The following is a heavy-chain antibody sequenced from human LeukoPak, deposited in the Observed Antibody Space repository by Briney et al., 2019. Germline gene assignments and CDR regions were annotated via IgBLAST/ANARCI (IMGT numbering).Heavy chain of an antibody. CDR1: GGSISSSSYY. D-gene: IGHD2-15*01. V-gene: IGHV4-39*07. CDR2: INHSGST. CDR3: ARGRAASGPKDIVVVVAAKGPKRPNYFDY. J-gene: IGHJ4*02. Sequence: SETLSLTCTVSGGSISSSSYYWSWIRQPPGKGLEWIGEINHSGSTNYNPSLKSRVTISVDTSKNQFSLKLSSVTAADTAVYYCARGRAASGPKDIVVVVAAKGPKRPNYFDYWGQGTLVTVSS.